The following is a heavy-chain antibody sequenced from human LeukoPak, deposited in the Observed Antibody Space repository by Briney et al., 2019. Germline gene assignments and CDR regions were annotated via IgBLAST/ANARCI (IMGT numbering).Heavy chain of an antibody. CDR2: ISYDGSNK. J-gene: IGHJ6*03. V-gene: IGHV3-30-3*01. CDR1: GFTFSSYA. CDR3: ARAIQDTAMDMYYYYMDV. Sequence: GGSLRLSCAASGFTFSSYAMHWVRQAPGKGLEWVAVISYDGSNKYYADSVKGRFTISRDNSKNTLYLQMNSLRAEDTAVYYCARAIQDTAMDMYYYYMDVWGKGTTVTASS. D-gene: IGHD5-18*01.